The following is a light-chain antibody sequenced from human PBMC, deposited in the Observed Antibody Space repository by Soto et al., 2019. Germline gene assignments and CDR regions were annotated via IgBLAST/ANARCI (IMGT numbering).Light chain of an antibody. CDR1: QSVSTY. CDR2: DAS. CDR3: HQRSNWPLYT. V-gene: IGKV3-11*01. Sequence: EIVLTQSPATLSSSPGARATLSCRASQSVSTYLAWYQQKPGQAPRLLIYDASNRATGIPTRFSGSGSGTDFTMTSSSLEPEDFAVYYCHQRSNWPLYTFGEGTKLDIK. J-gene: IGKJ2*01.